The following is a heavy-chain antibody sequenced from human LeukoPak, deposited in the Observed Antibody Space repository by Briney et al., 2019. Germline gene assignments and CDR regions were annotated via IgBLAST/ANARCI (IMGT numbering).Heavy chain of an antibody. CDR3: ARSHYYGSGHYYYYYVDV. CDR2: IYTSGST. V-gene: IGHV4-4*07. J-gene: IGHJ6*03. Sequence: SETLSLTCTVSGGSISSYYWSWIRQPAGKGLEWIGRIYTSGSTNYNPSLKSRVTMSVDTSKNQFSLKLSSMTAADTAVYYCARSHYYGSGHYYYYYVDVWGKGTTVTISS. CDR1: GGSISSYY. D-gene: IGHD3-10*01.